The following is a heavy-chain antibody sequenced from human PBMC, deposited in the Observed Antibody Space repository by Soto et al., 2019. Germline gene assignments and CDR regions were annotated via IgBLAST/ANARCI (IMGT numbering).Heavy chain of an antibody. CDR3: ARAVAGTGSFDY. V-gene: IGHV3-13*05. J-gene: IGHJ4*02. D-gene: IGHD6-19*01. CDR2: IGTAGDP. CDR1: GFTFSSYD. Sequence: WWSLRLSCAASGFTFSSYDMHWLRQATGKGLEWVSAIGTAGDPYYPGSVKGRFTISRENAKNSLYLQMNSLRAGDTAVYYCARAVAGTGSFDYWGQGTLVTVSS.